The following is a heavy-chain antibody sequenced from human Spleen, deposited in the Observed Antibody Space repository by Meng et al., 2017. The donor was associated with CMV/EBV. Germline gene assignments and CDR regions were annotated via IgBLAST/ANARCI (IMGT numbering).Heavy chain of an antibody. CDR3: ARDRYQLLWWYYYYGMDV. J-gene: IGHJ6*02. D-gene: IGHD2-2*01. CDR2: ISGSGGRA. Sequence: GGSLRLSCAASGFTFSNYAMSWVRQAPGKGLEGVSTISGSGGRAYFTDSVEGRFTISRDNSKNTLYLQMNSLRAEDTAVYYCARDRYQLLWWYYYYGMDVWGQGTTVTVSS. V-gene: IGHV3-23*01. CDR1: GFTFSNYA.